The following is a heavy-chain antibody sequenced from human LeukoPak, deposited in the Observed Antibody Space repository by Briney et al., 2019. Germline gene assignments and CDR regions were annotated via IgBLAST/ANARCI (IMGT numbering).Heavy chain of an antibody. Sequence: PGGSLRLSCAASGFTFSSYWMHWVRQAPGKGLVWVSRINSDGSSTSYADSVKGRFTISRDNAKNTLYLQMDNLRVDDTAVYYCAKGDDIGKHPTRAYYFDIWGQGTLVTVSS. J-gene: IGHJ4*02. D-gene: IGHD5-24*01. CDR3: AKGDDIGKHPTRAYYFDI. CDR2: INSDGSST. CDR1: GFTFSSYW. V-gene: IGHV3-74*01.